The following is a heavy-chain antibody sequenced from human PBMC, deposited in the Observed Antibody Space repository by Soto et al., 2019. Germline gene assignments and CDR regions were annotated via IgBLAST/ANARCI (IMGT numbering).Heavy chain of an antibody. Sequence: PSETLSLTCRVSGDSISSTFWWTWVRQPPGKGLEWIGEVYHSGSTRYNPSLKGRVTISVDKPNNQFSLKLTSVTAADTAVYYCARDKITGLFDYWGQGTLVTVSS. CDR1: GDSISSTFW. D-gene: IGHD2-8*02. V-gene: IGHV4-4*02. J-gene: IGHJ4*02. CDR2: VYHSGST. CDR3: ARDKITGLFDY.